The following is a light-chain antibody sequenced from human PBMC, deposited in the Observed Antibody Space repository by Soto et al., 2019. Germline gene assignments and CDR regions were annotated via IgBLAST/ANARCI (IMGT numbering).Light chain of an antibody. CDR3: QQYYSHSWT. CDR1: QSISSW. V-gene: IGKV1-5*03. J-gene: IGKJ1*01. Sequence: DIPMTQSPSTLSASVGDRVTITCRASQSISSWLAWYQQKPGKAPKILIYKASSLESGVPSRFSGSGSGTEFTLTISSLQPDDFATYYCQQYYSHSWTFGQGTKVEVK. CDR2: KAS.